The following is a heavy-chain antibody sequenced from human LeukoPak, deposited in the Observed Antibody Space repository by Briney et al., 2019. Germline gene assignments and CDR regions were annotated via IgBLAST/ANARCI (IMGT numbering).Heavy chain of an antibody. CDR1: GFTVSSNY. CDR3: VRSSIWYRVSDL. J-gene: IGHJ4*02. D-gene: IGHD6-13*01. CDR2: VYSGGSI. Sequence: GGSLRLSCAASGFTVSSNYMSWVRQAPGKGLEWVSVVYSGGSIYYADSVKGRFTISIDNSKNTLYLQMNSLRAEDTAMYYCVRSSIWYRVSDLWGQGTLVTVSS. V-gene: IGHV3-66*02.